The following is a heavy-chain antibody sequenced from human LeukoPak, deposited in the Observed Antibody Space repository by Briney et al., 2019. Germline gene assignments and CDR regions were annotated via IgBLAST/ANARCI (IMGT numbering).Heavy chain of an antibody. D-gene: IGHD3-22*01. V-gene: IGHV3-21*01. CDR1: GFTFRTFT. CDR2: INSASNFI. CDR3: ARDSPYYFDSSGDYVSDY. J-gene: IGHJ4*02. Sequence: KPGGSLRLSCAASGFTFRTFTMHWVRQAPGKGLEWVSSINSASNFIYYADSVKGRFTISRDNAKNSLYLQMSSLKVEDTAVYYCARDSPYYFDSSGDYVSDYWGQEALVTVSS.